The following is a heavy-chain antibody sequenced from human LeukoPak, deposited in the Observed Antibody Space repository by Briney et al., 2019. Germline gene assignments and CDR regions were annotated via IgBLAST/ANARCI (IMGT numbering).Heavy chain of an antibody. D-gene: IGHD3-16*02. J-gene: IGHJ4*02. Sequence: SETLSLTCAVYGGSFSGYYWSWIRQPPGKGLEWIGEINHSGSTNYNPSLKSRVTISVDTSKNQFSLKLSSVTAADTAVYYCARAPWGSYRYTSPRLHYLGQGTLVTVSS. CDR2: INHSGST. CDR1: GGSFSGYY. CDR3: ARAPWGSYRYTSPRLHY. V-gene: IGHV4-34*01.